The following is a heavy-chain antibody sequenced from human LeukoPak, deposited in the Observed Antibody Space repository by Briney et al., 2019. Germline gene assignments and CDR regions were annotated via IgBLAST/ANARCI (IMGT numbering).Heavy chain of an antibody. J-gene: IGHJ4*02. CDR1: GYTFTSYA. CDR2: INAGNGNT. V-gene: IGHV1-3*01. CDR3: ARESREGAFDY. Sequence: ASVKVSCKASGYTFTSYAIHWVRQAPGQRLEWMGWINAGNGNTKYSQKFQDRVTITRDTSASTAYMDLSSLRSEDTSVYYCARESREGAFDYWGQGTLVTVSS.